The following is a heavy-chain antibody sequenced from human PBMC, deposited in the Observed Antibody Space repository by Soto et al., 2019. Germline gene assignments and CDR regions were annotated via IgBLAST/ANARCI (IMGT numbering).Heavy chain of an antibody. CDR2: ITGSGFDT. J-gene: IGHJ4*02. V-gene: IGHV3-23*01. D-gene: IGHD3-9*01. CDR3: AKDSRDDILTGYYIS. Sequence: PGGSLRLSCAASGFTFRNYAMSWVRQAPAKGLEWFSAITGSGFDTYHADSVKGRFTISRDNSKNTLYLQMNSLRAEDTAVYYCAKDSRDDILTGYYISWGQGTLVTVSS. CDR1: GFTFRNYA.